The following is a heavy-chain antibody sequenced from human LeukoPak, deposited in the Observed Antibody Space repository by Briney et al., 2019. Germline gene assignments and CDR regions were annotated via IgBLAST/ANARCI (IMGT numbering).Heavy chain of an antibody. J-gene: IGHJ4*02. Sequence: ASVKVSCKASGYTFTSYGISWVQQAPGQGLEWMGWISAYNGNTNYAQKFQGRVTITADESTSTAYMELSSLRSEDTAVYYCASGVMELAAAEELDYWGQGTLVTVSS. CDR2: ISAYNGNT. CDR1: GYTFTSYG. D-gene: IGHD6-13*01. CDR3: ASGVMELAAAEELDY. V-gene: IGHV1-18*01.